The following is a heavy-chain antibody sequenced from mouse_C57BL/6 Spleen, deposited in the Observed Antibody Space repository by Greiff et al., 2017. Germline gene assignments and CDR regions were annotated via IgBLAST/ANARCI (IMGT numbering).Heavy chain of an antibody. D-gene: IGHD1-1*01. V-gene: IGHV1-18*01. J-gene: IGHJ3*01. CDR1: GYTFTDYN. CDR3: ASEDYGSSLAY. CDR2: INPNNGGT. Sequence: EVQLQQSGPELVKPGASVKIPCKASGYTFTDYNMDWVKQSHGKSLEWIGDINPNNGGTIDNQKFKGKATLTVDKSSSTAYMELRSLTSEDTAVYYCASEDYGSSLAYWGQGTLVTVSA.